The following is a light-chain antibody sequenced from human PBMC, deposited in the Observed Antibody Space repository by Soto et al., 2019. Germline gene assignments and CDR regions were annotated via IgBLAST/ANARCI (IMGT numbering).Light chain of an antibody. CDR3: CSYAGSSTLI. CDR2: DVN. CDR1: STDVGSYNL. J-gene: IGLJ2*01. V-gene: IGLV2-23*02. Sequence: QSALTQPASVSGSPGQSITISCTGTSTDVGSYNLVSWYQQQPGKAPNLMIYDVNNRPSGVSNRFSGSKSGNTASLTISGLQAEDEADYDCCSYAGSSTLIFGGGTKLTVL.